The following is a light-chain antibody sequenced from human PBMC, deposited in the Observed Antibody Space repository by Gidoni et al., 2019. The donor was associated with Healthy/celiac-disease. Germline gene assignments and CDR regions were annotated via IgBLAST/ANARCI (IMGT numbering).Light chain of an antibody. J-gene: IGKJ2*01. CDR2: WGS. CDR1: KSLLHSNGYNY. V-gene: IGKV2-28*01. CDR3: MQALQTPYT. Sequence: DIVMTQSPLSLPVTPGEPASISCRSSKSLLHSNGYNYLDWYLQKPGQSPQLLIYWGSNRASGGPDRFSGSGAGTDVTMKISRVEAEDVGVYYCMQALQTPYTFGQGTKLEIK.